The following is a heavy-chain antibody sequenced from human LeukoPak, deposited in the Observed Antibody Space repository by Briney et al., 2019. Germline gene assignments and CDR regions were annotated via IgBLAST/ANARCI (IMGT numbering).Heavy chain of an antibody. CDR1: GYTFTGYY. CDR2: INPNSGGA. V-gene: IGHV1-2*02. D-gene: IGHD3/OR15-3a*01. J-gene: IGHJ3*02. Sequence: ASVKVSCKASGYTFTGYYMHWVRQAPGQGLEWMGWINPNSGGANYAQKFQGRVTMTRDTSISTAYMELSRLRSDDTAVYYCATTRGLIFQSDDAFDIWGQGTMVTVSS. CDR3: ATTRGLIFQSDDAFDI.